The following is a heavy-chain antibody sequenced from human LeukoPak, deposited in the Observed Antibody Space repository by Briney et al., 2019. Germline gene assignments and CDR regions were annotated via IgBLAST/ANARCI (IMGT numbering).Heavy chain of an antibody. CDR3: ARHVGYGNNCFDP. Sequence: PSETLSLTCTVSGGSISSFYWSWIRQPPGKALEWVGYIYYSGSTNYNPSLKSRVTISVDTSKNQFSLKLRSVTAADTAVYYCARHVGYGNNCFDPWGQGTLVTVSS. CDR2: IYYSGST. J-gene: IGHJ5*02. V-gene: IGHV4-59*08. CDR1: GGSISSFY. D-gene: IGHD5-18*01.